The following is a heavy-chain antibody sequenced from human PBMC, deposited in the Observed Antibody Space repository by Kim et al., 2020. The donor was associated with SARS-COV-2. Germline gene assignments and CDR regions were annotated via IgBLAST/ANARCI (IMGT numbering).Heavy chain of an antibody. J-gene: IGHJ2*01. CDR2: IWYDGSNK. D-gene: IGHD2-2*01. CDR3: ARPLEYCSSTICYSYWYFDL. CDR1: GFTFSSYG. Sequence: GGSLRLSCAASGFTFSSYGMHWVRQAPGKGLEWVAVIWYDGSNKYYADSVKGRFTISRDNSKNTLYLQMNSLRAEDTAVYYCARPLEYCSSTICYSYWYFDLWGRGTLVTVSS. V-gene: IGHV3-33*01.